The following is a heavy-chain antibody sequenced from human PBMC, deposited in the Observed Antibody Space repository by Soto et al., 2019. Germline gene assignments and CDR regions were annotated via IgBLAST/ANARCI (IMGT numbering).Heavy chain of an antibody. D-gene: IGHD1-26*01. CDR3: AKSLGTTYFDQ. Sequence: QVQLVESGGGVVQPGKSLRLSCAASGFTFTDYAMHWVRQAPGKGLEWVAFISYDGSNKYYADAVKGRFTISRDNSKNPLYLQVSSLRAEDTAVYFCAKSLGTTYFDQWGQGTLVTVSS. CDR1: GFTFTDYA. CDR2: ISYDGSNK. J-gene: IGHJ4*02. V-gene: IGHV3-30*18.